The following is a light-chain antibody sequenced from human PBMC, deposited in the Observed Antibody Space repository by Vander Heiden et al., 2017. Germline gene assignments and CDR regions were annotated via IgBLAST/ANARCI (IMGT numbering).Light chain of an antibody. V-gene: IGLV3-21*02. CDR3: QVWDSGSDHVV. J-gene: IGLJ2*01. CDR1: NIGTYS. CDR2: DDS. Sequence: SYVLTQPTSVSVAPGQTARITCGGNNIGTYSVHWYQQKSGQAPVMVVYDDSGRPSGIPERFSGSNSGNTPTLIISRVEAGDEADYYCQVWDSGSDHVVFGGGTKLTVL.